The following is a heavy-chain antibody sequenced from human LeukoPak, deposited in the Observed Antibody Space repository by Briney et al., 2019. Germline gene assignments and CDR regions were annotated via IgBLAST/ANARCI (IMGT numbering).Heavy chain of an antibody. J-gene: IGHJ4*02. CDR3: ARDHCGGDCYDPCTPFGD. D-gene: IGHD2-21*01. CDR1: GFTFSTYG. Sequence: GRSLRLSCAVSGFTFSTYGFHWVRQAPGKGLEWVAAVWYDGTKKFYADSVKGRFTISRDNSKNTLYLQMNGLRAEDTAVYYCARDHCGGDCYDPCTPFGDWGQGTPVTVSS. V-gene: IGHV3-33*08. CDR2: VWYDGTKK.